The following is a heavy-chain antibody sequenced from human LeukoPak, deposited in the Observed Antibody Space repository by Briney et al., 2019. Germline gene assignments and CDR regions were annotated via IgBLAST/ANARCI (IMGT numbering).Heavy chain of an antibody. J-gene: IGHJ4*02. CDR3: AREVYDGVLDY. CDR2: IKQDGSEK. CDR1: GLTFSSYW. Sequence: PGGSLRLSCAASGLTFSSYWMSGVRQAPGKGLEWVANIKQDGSEKYYVDSVKGRFTISRDNAKNSLYLQMNSLRAEDTAVYYCAREVYDGVLDYWGQGTLVTVSS. V-gene: IGHV3-7*01. D-gene: IGHD3-3*01.